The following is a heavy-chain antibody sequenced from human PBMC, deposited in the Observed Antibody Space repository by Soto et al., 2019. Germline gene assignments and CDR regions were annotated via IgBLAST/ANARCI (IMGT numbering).Heavy chain of an antibody. V-gene: IGHV5-10-1*01. Sequence: GESLKISCESSGYTFANYWIGWVRQVPGKGLEWVAIIYPSDSYTNYSPSFQGHVTISADKSISTAYLQWSSLKASDTAMYYCARGPLGGVIVMTDVWGQGTTVTVSS. CDR1: GYTFANYW. CDR3: ARGPLGGVIVMTDV. D-gene: IGHD3-16*02. CDR2: IYPSDSYT. J-gene: IGHJ6*02.